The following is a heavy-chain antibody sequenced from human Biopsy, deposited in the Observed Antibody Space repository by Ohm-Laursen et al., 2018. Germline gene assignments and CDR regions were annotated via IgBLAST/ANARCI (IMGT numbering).Heavy chain of an antibody. Sequence: ASVKVSCKASGYTFSMYAIIWVRQAPGQGLEWMGWISAYTGKTNYAQKFQGRLTMTTDTSTSTAYMELRSLRSDATAVYYCARDRPSVSTYGVDWGQGTLVTVSS. CDR1: GYTFSMYA. CDR3: ARDRPSVSTYGVD. V-gene: IGHV1-18*01. CDR2: ISAYTGKT. J-gene: IGHJ4*02. D-gene: IGHD3-3*01.